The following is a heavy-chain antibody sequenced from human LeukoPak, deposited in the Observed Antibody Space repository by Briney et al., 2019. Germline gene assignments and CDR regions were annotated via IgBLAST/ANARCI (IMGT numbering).Heavy chain of an antibody. Sequence: SETLSFTCTVSGGSISSYYWSWIRQPPGKGLEWIGYIYYSGSTNYNPSLKSRVTISVDTSKNQFSLKLSSVTAADTAVYYCARGELLRYYFDYWGQGTLVTVSS. J-gene: IGHJ4*02. CDR3: ARGELLRYYFDY. D-gene: IGHD1-26*01. CDR2: IYYSGST. V-gene: IGHV4-59*01. CDR1: GGSISSYY.